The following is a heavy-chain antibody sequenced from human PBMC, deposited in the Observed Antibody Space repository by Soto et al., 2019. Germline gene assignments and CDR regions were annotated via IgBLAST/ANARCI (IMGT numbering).Heavy chain of an antibody. Sequence: SETLSLTCTVSGGSISSFYWSWIRQPAGKGLEWIGRIYSGGRNNYNPSLKSRVTMSVDTSKNQFSLKLSSVTAADTAVYYCAGTEGDYDNWFDPWGQGTLVTVSS. V-gene: IGHV4-4*07. D-gene: IGHD4-17*01. CDR2: IYSGGRN. CDR3: AGTEGDYDNWFDP. J-gene: IGHJ5*02. CDR1: GGSISSFY.